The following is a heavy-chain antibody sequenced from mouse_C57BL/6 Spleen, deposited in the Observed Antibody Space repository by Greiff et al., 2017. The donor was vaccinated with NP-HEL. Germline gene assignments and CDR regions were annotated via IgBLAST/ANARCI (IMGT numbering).Heavy chain of an antibody. Sequence: VQLQQSGAELVMPGASVKLSCKASGYTFTSYWMHWVKQRPGQGLEWIGEIDPSDSYTNYNQKFKGKSTLTVDKSSSTAYMQLSSLTSEDSAVYYCARVYYGTPYFDYWGQGTTLTVSS. CDR3: ARVYYGTPYFDY. CDR2: IDPSDSYT. V-gene: IGHV1-69*01. D-gene: IGHD1-1*01. CDR1: GYTFTSYW. J-gene: IGHJ2*01.